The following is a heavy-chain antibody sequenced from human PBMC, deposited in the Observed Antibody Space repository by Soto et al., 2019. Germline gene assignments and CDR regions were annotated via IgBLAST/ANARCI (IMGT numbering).Heavy chain of an antibody. CDR1: GGTFSSYA. CDR2: TFPMFGKA. D-gene: IGHD6-13*01. J-gene: IGHJ6*02. CDR3: ATVDISTWIDGMDV. Sequence: SVKVSCKASGGTFSSYAISWVRQAPGQGLEWMGGTFPMFGKANYAQKFQGRVTISADKSTGTAYMELSSLTSEDTAVYYCATVDISTWIDGMDVWGQGTTVTVSS. V-gene: IGHV1-69*06.